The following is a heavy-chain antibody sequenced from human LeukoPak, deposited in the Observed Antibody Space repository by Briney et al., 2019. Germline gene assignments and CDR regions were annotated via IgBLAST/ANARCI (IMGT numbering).Heavy chain of an antibody. D-gene: IGHD2-21*02. CDR3: ARSSVVTAMVHLDY. Sequence: SVKVSCKASGGSFSSYTIDWVRQAPGQGLEWMGGISPIFGTANYAQKFQGRVTMTRDMSTSTVYMELSSLRSEDTAVYYCARSSVVTAMVHLDYWGQGTLVTVSS. J-gene: IGHJ4*02. CDR1: GGSFSSYT. CDR2: ISPIFGTA. V-gene: IGHV1-69*05.